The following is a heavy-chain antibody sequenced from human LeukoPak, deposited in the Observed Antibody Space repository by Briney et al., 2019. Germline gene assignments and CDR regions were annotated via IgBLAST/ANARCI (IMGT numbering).Heavy chain of an antibody. V-gene: IGHV3-33*01. CDR1: GFTFRNHG. CDR3: ARDRESVRLDY. Sequence: GGSLRLSCATSGFTFRNHGMHWVRQAPGKGLEWVAVIWYDGSSKYYADSVKGRFTISRDNSKNTLYLQTNSLRAEDTAVYYCARDRESVRLDYWGQGTLGTVSS. J-gene: IGHJ4*02. CDR2: IWYDGSSK. D-gene: IGHD4-17*01.